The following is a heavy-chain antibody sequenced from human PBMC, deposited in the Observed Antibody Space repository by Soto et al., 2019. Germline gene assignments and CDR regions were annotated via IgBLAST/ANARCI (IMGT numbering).Heavy chain of an antibody. Sequence: QVQLQESGPGLVKPSQTLSLTCTVSGGSISSGGYYWSWIRQPPGKGLEGIGYIYYSGSTYYNPTLTSRVTISVDTSKNQSSLKLSSVTAADTAVYYCASWSPVVAAIVYWGQGTLVTVSS. J-gene: IGHJ4*02. V-gene: IGHV4-31*03. CDR1: GGSISSGGYY. D-gene: IGHD2-15*01. CDR3: ASWSPVVAAIVY. CDR2: IYYSGST.